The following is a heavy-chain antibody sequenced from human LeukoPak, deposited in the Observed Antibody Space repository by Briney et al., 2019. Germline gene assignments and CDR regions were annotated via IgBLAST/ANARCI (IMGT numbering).Heavy chain of an antibody. D-gene: IGHD3-3*01. V-gene: IGHV1-69*05. CDR1: GGTFSSYA. J-gene: IGHJ4*02. CDR2: IIPIFGTA. CDR3: ARGDITIFGPPTHFDY. Sequence: GASVKVSCKASGGTFSSYAISWVRQAPGQGLEWMGGIIPIFGTANYAQKFQGRVTITTDESTSTAYMELSSLRSEDTAVYYCARGDITIFGPPTHFDYWGQGTLVTVSS.